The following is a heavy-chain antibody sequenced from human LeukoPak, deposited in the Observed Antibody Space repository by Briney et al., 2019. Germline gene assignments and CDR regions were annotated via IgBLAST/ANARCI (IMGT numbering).Heavy chain of an antibody. V-gene: IGHV1-18*01. CDR3: AREIGLIQLHLWGSAFDY. CDR1: GYTFTSYG. Sequence: RASVKVSCKASGYTFTSYGISWVRQAPGQGLEWMGWISAYNGNTNYAQKLQGRVTMTTDTSTSTVYMELSSLRSEDTAVYYCAREIGLIQLHLWGSAFDYWGQGTLVTVSS. J-gene: IGHJ4*02. CDR2: ISAYNGNT. D-gene: IGHD5-18*01.